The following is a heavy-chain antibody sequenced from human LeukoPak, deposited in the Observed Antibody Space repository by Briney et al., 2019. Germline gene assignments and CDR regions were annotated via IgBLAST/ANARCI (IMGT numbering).Heavy chain of an antibody. Sequence: GGSLTLSCAPSGFSFSSYVMHWVRQAPGKGLEWVAVISHDGSNEYYPDSVKGRFTISRDNSKNTLYLQMNSLRGDDTAVYYCARDSSGSYNWFDPWGQGTLVTVSS. V-gene: IGHV3-30*04. D-gene: IGHD6-19*01. CDR3: ARDSSGSYNWFDP. CDR2: ISHDGSNE. J-gene: IGHJ5*02. CDR1: GFSFSSYV.